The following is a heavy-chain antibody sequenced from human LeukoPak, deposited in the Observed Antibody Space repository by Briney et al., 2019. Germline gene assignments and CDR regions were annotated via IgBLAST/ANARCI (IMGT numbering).Heavy chain of an antibody. CDR3: AKDRAYSSGLGAFDI. CDR1: GFTFSSYA. Sequence: GGSLRLSCAASGFTFSSYAMHWVRQAPGKGLEWVAVISYDGSNKNYADSVMGRFTISRDNSKNTLYLQMNSLRAEDTAVYYCAKDRAYSSGLGAFDIWGQGTMVTVAS. J-gene: IGHJ3*02. CDR2: ISYDGSNK. D-gene: IGHD6-19*01. V-gene: IGHV3-30*04.